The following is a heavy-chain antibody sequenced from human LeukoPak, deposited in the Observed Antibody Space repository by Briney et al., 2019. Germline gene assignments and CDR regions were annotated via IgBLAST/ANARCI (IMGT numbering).Heavy chain of an antibody. CDR1: GYTFTSYG. CDR3: ARGRKLRYYDSSGYPFDY. D-gene: IGHD3-22*01. Sequence: ASVKVSCKASGYTFTSYGISWVRQALGQGLEWMGWISAYNGNTNYAQKLQGRVTMTTDTSTSTAYMELRSLRSDDTAVYYCARGRKLRYYDSSGYPFDYWGQGTLVTVSS. J-gene: IGHJ4*02. CDR2: ISAYNGNT. V-gene: IGHV1-18*01.